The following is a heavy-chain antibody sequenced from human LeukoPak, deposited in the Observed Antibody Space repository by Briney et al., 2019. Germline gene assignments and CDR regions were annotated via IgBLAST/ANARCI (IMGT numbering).Heavy chain of an antibody. CDR3: ARGDDTGAYDY. D-gene: IGHD1-1*01. Sequence: PSQTLSLTCTVSGGSISSGSYYWSWIRQPAGKGLEWIGRIYTSGSTNYNPSLKCRVTISVDTSKNQFSLKLSSVTAADTAVYYCARGDDTGAYDYWGQGTLVTVSS. V-gene: IGHV4-61*02. CDR2: IYTSGST. CDR1: GGSISSGSYY. J-gene: IGHJ4*02.